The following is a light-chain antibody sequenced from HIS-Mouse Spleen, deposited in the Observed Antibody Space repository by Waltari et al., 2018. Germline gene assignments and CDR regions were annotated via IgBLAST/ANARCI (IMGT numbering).Light chain of an antibody. CDR2: DVS. CDR1: SSDVGSYNL. V-gene: IGLV2-11*01. Sequence: QSALTQPASVSGSPGQSITISCTGTSSDVGSYNLVSWYQQHPGKAPKLMIYDVSKRPSGGPDRFSGSKSGNTASLTISGLQAEDEADYYCCSYAGSYTGVFGTGTKVTVL. CDR3: CSYAGSYTGV. J-gene: IGLJ1*01.